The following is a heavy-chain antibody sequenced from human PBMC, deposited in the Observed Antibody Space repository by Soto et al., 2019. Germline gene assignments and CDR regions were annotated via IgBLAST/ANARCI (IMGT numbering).Heavy chain of an antibody. CDR1: GYTFTDYY. Sequence: ASVKVSCKTSGYTFTDYYVHWVRQAPGQGLEWMGWINPNSGVTNYAQKFQGWVTLTRDASVATAYMELNSLKSDDTAVFFCARGVSGWSPFDLWGQGTLVTVSS. CDR3: ARGVSGWSPFDL. D-gene: IGHD6-19*01. V-gene: IGHV1-2*04. CDR2: INPNSGVT. J-gene: IGHJ4*02.